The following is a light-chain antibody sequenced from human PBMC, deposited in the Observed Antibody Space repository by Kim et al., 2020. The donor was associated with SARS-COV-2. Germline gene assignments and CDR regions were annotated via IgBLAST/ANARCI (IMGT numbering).Light chain of an antibody. CDR3: QQYNNWPMYT. J-gene: IGKJ2*01. CDR1: QSVSSN. CDR2: GAP. V-gene: IGKV3-15*01. Sequence: VSPRESATRSCRANQSVSSNVAWYQQKPRQAPRPLIYGAPTRATGIPARFSGSGSGTEFTLTISSLQSEDFAVYYCQQYNNWPMYTFGQGTKLEI.